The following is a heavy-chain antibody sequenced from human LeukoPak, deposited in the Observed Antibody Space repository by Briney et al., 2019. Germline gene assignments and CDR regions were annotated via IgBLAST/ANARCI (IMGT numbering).Heavy chain of an antibody. D-gene: IGHD3-10*01. CDR2: IYSGGST. Sequence: GGSLRLSCAASGFTVSSNYMSWVRQAPGKGLEWVSVIYSGGSTYYADSVKGRFTISRDNSKNTLYPQMNSLRAEDTAVYYCARVSGTGYYGMDVWGQGTTVTVSS. CDR1: GFTVSSNY. V-gene: IGHV3-66*01. CDR3: ARVSGTGYYGMDV. J-gene: IGHJ6*02.